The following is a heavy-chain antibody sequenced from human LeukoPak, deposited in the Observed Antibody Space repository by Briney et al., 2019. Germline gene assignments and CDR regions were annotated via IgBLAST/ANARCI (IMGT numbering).Heavy chain of an antibody. CDR1: GYTFTSND. J-gene: IGHJ4*02. Sequence: GASVKVSCKASGYTFTSNDISWVRQAPGQGLEWMGGISAYNGNTNYAQKLQGRVTMTTDTSTSTAYMELRSLRSDDTAVYFCARSLRVPPYYFDYWGQGTLVTVSS. V-gene: IGHV1-18*01. CDR2: ISAYNGNT. CDR3: ARSLRVPPYYFDY.